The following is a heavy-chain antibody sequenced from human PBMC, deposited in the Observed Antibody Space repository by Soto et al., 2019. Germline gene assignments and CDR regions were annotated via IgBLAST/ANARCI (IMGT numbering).Heavy chain of an antibody. Sequence: SETLSLTCIVSGVSISSGYCTWIRQSPGKGLEWIGYISHSGLRHYRASLQSRLTMSVETSKNQFSLNLTSVTAADTAIYYCAIENTACSGFYYWGQGTLVTVSS. V-gene: IGHV4-59*01. D-gene: IGHD4-17*01. J-gene: IGHJ4*02. CDR2: ISHSGLR. CDR3: AIENTACSGFYY. CDR1: GVSISSGY.